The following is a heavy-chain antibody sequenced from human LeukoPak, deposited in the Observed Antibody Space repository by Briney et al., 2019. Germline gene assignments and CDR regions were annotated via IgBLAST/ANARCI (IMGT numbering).Heavy chain of an antibody. CDR3: ARGGRYCSTTSCLGEGYYFDY. Sequence: ASVKVSCKASGYTFTAYYIHWVRQAPGQGLEWMGWINPNSCGTNYAQKFQGRVTMTRDTSISTAYMDLSRLRSDDTAVYYCARGGRYCSTTSCLGEGYYFDYWGQGTLVTVSS. J-gene: IGHJ4*02. CDR1: GYTFTAYY. D-gene: IGHD2-2*01. V-gene: IGHV1-2*02. CDR2: INPNSCGT.